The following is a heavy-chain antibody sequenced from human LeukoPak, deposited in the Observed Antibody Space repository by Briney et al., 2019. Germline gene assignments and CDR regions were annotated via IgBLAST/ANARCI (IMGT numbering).Heavy chain of an antibody. V-gene: IGHV4-4*07. J-gene: IGHJ3*02. CDR3: ARDLIAVAGRPSGAFDI. D-gene: IGHD6-19*01. CDR1: GGSFSSYY. CDR2: IYTSGST. Sequence: PSETLSLTCAVYGGSFSSYYWSWIRQPAGKGLEWIGRIYTSGSTNYNPSLKSRVTMSVDTSKNQFSLKLSSVTAADTAVYYCARDLIAVAGRPSGAFDIWGQGTMVTVSS.